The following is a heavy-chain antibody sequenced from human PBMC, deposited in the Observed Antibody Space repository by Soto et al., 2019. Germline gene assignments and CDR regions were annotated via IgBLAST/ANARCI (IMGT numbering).Heavy chain of an antibody. CDR2: ISAYNGNT. CDR3: ARGNLRFLEWLFQGAFDY. Sequence: GASVKVSCKACGYTFTSYGISWVRQAPGQGLEWMGWISAYNGNTNYAQKLQGRVTMTTDTSTSTAYMELRSLRSDDTAVYYCARGNLRFLEWLFQGAFDYWGQGTLVTVSS. J-gene: IGHJ4*02. CDR1: GYTFTSYG. D-gene: IGHD3-3*01. V-gene: IGHV1-18*01.